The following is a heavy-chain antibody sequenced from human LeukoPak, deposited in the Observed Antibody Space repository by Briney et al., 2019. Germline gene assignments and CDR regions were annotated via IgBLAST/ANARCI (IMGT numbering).Heavy chain of an antibody. V-gene: IGHV3-48*03. CDR2: ISSSGSTI. D-gene: IGHD6-13*01. J-gene: IGHJ4*02. Sequence: PGGSLRLSCAASGFTFSSYEMNWVRQAPGKGLEWVSYISSSGSTIYYADSVKGRFTISRDNAKNSLYLQMNSLRAEDTAVYYCASGHSSSWYSPFDYWGQGTLVTVSS. CDR1: GFTFSSYE. CDR3: ASGHSSSWYSPFDY.